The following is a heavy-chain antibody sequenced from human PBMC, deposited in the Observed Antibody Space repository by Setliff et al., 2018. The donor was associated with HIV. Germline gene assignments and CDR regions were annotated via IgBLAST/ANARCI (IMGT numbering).Heavy chain of an antibody. CDR2: IYHTGGT. D-gene: IGHD2-21*01. V-gene: IGHV4-30-4*01. Sequence: PSETLSLTCSVSGASISTGEYYWSWVRQYPGRGLEWIGYIYHTGGTSYNPSLRSRLSVSLDTSRNQFSLKLTSVTAADTAIYYCARYHIGGIQYFQHWGQGAPVTVSS. J-gene: IGHJ1*01. CDR3: ARYHIGGIQYFQH. CDR1: GASISTGEYY.